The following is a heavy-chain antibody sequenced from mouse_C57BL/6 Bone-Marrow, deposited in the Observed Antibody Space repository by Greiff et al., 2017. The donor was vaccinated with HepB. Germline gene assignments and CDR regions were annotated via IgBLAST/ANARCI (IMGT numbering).Heavy chain of an antibody. CDR3: ASYYYGSSYLNWYFDV. Sequence: VQLQESGAELVKPGASVKLSCKASGYTFTSYWMHWVKQRPGQGLEWIGMIHPNSGSTNYNEKFKSKATLTVDKSSSTAYMQLSSLTSEDSAVYYCASYYYGSSYLNWYFDVWGTGTTVTVSS. CDR1: GYTFTSYW. D-gene: IGHD1-1*01. CDR2: IHPNSGST. J-gene: IGHJ1*03. V-gene: IGHV1-64*01.